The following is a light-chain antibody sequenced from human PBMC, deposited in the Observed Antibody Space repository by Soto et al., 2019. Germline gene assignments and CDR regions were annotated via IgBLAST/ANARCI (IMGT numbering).Light chain of an antibody. CDR1: QSVNNY. CDR3: QQRSSWPLT. V-gene: IGKV3-11*01. CDR2: DAY. Sequence: IVLTQSPATLSLSPGERATLSCRASQSVNNYLVWYQQRPGQAPRLLIYDAYNRATGIPARFGGSGSGTDFTLTISSLEPEDFAVYYCQQRSSWPLTFGGGTKVEIK. J-gene: IGKJ4*01.